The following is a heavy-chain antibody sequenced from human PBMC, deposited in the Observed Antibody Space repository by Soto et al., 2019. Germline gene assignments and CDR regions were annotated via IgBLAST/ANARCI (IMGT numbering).Heavy chain of an antibody. V-gene: IGHV3-30*03. Sequence: QVQLVESGGGVVQPGRSLRLSCAASGFTFGNFGIHWVRQAPGKGLEWVADISSDGSRKFYADSVKGRFTISRDNSKNTLYLQMNSLRTEDTAVYFCARGCSGGTNCFYFDFWGQGILVTVS. D-gene: IGHD6-13*01. CDR3: ARGCSGGTNCFYFDF. CDR2: ISSDGSRK. CDR1: GFTFGNFG. J-gene: IGHJ4*02.